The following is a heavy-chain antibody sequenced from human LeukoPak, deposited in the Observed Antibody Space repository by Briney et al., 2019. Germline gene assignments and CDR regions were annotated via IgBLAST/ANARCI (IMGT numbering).Heavy chain of an antibody. CDR1: GGSISSYY. CDR3: ARDRGDAFDI. J-gene: IGHJ3*02. CDR2: IDTSGNT. Sequence: SETLSLTCTVSGGSISSYYWSWIRQPAGKGLEWIGRIDTSGNTNYKPSLKSRVTMSVDASKNQFSLKLSSVTAADTAVYYCARDRGDAFDIWGQGTMVTVSS. V-gene: IGHV4-4*07.